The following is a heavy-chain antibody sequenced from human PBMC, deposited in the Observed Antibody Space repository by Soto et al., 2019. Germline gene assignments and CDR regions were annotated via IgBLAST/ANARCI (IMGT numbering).Heavy chain of an antibody. D-gene: IGHD5-18*01. V-gene: IGHV3-53*01. Sequence: VQLVESGGGLIQPGGSLRLSCAGSGFTVSDNHMTWVRQAPGRGPEWVSTIYYNGNTFHADSVWGRFTISRDTSKNMLYLQMNSLRAEDTAVYYCAPGGDTAKVGYWGQGTLVTVSS. CDR3: APGGDTAKVGY. CDR2: IYYNGNT. J-gene: IGHJ4*02. CDR1: GFTVSDNH.